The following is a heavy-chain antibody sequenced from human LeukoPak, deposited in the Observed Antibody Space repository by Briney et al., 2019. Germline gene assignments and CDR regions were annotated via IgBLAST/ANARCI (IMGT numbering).Heavy chain of an antibody. CDR3: ASGEKSYDSSGYYFYYYYGMDV. V-gene: IGHV1-2*02. Sequence: GASVKVSCKASGYTFTSYGISWVRQAPGQGLEWMGWINPNSGGTNYAQKFQGRVTMTRDTSISTAYMELSRLRSDDTAVYYCASGEKSYDSSGYYFYYYYGMDVWGQGTTVTVSS. CDR2: INPNSGGT. D-gene: IGHD3-22*01. J-gene: IGHJ6*02. CDR1: GYTFTSYG.